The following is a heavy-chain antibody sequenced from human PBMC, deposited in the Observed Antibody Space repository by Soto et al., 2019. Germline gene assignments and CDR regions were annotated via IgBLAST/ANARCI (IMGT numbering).Heavy chain of an antibody. CDR3: ARAQRTGYGRYYYYYGMDV. CDR2: INPSGGST. CDR1: GYTFTSYY. V-gene: IGHV1-46*03. Sequence: GASVKVSCKASGYTFTSYYMHWVRQAPGQGLEWMGIINPSGGSTSYAQKFQGRVTMTRDTSTSTVYMELSSLRSEDTAVYYCARAQRTGYGRYYYYYGMDVWGQGTTVTVSS. D-gene: IGHD3-9*01. J-gene: IGHJ6*02.